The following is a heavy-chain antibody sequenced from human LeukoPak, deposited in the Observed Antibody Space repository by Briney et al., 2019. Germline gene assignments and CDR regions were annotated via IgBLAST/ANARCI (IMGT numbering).Heavy chain of an antibody. Sequence: GGSLRLSCAASGFAFSSAAMTWVRQAPGKGLEWVSFITSSGNTMYYADSVKGRFTISRDNAKNSLYLQMNSLRADDTAVYYCARLRSKYWFDPWGQGTLVTVSS. CDR3: ARLRSKYWFDP. J-gene: IGHJ5*02. D-gene: IGHD4-11*01. V-gene: IGHV3-48*03. CDR1: GFAFSSAA. CDR2: ITSSGNTM.